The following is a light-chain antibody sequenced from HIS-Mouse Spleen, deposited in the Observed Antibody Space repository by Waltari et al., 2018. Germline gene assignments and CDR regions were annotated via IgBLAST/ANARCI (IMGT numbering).Light chain of an antibody. V-gene: IGLV2-8*01. Sequence: QSALTQPPSASGSPGQSITISCTGTSSDVGGYNYVFWYQQNPGKAPKLMIYEVSRRPSGVPVRFSGSKSGNTASLTVSGLQAEDEADYCCSSYAGSNNSLYVFGTGTKVTVL. CDR1: SSDVGGYNY. CDR2: EVS. J-gene: IGLJ1*01. CDR3: SSYAGSNNSLYV.